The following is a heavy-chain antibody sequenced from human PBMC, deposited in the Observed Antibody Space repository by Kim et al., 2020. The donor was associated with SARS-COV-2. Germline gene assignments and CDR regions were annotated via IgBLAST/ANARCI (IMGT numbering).Heavy chain of an antibody. D-gene: IGHD3-16*02. Sequence: SVKVSCKASGGTFSSYAISWVRQAPGQGLEWMGGIIPIFGTANYAQKFQGRVTITADESTSTAYMELSSLRSEDTAVYYCARGYDYVWGSYRYTDPFDYWGQGTLVTVSS. V-gene: IGHV1-69*13. CDR1: GGTFSSYA. CDR3: ARGYDYVWGSYRYTDPFDY. CDR2: IIPIFGTA. J-gene: IGHJ4*02.